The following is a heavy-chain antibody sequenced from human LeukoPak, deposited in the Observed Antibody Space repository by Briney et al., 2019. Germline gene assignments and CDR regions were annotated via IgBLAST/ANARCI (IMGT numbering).Heavy chain of an antibody. Sequence: SETLSLTCTVSGGSISSYYWSWIRQPPGKGLEWIGYIYYSGSTNYNPSLKSRVTISVDTSKNQFSLKLSSVTAADTAVYYCARDSLWGGRDYMDVWGKGTTVTVSS. CDR3: ARDSLWGGRDYMDV. D-gene: IGHD2-21*02. CDR1: GGSISSYY. CDR2: IYYSGST. J-gene: IGHJ6*03. V-gene: IGHV4-59*12.